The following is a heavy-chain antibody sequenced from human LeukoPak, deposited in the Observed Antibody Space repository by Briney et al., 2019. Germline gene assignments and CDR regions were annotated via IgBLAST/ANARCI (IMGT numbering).Heavy chain of an antibody. Sequence: PGGSLRLSCAASGFTFSSYAMHRVRQAPGKGLEYVSAISIHGGDTYYANSVKGRFTISRDNSKNTLYLQMGSLRAEDMAVYYCARVLRDASGYYDYWGQGTLVTVSS. D-gene: IGHD3-22*01. V-gene: IGHV3-64*01. CDR1: GFTFSSYA. J-gene: IGHJ4*02. CDR2: ISIHGGDT. CDR3: ARVLRDASGYYDY.